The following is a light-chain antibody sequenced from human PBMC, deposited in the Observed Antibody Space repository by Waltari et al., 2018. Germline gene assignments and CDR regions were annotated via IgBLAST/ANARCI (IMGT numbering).Light chain of an antibody. Sequence: QSALTQPASVSGSPGQSITISCTGTSSDIGRYNYVSWYQQHPGKAPKLIIYEVNNRPSVVSNRFSGSKSGSTASLTISGLQADDEADYYCCSFTSTLDVFGGGTKLTVL. V-gene: IGLV2-14*03. J-gene: IGLJ2*01. CDR3: CSFTSTLDV. CDR1: SSDIGRYNY. CDR2: EVN.